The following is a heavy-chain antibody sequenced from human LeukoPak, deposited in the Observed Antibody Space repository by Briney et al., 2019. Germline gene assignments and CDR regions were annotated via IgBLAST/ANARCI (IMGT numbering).Heavy chain of an antibody. Sequence: GGSLRLSCEASGFTFPSYAMSWVRQAPGRGLEWIAAISGGGSHSWHADSVKGRFTISSDNSRDTLYLQMNSLRVDDTAVYYCARGSAWACHGVRCYPLDNWGQGALVTVSS. V-gene: IGHV3-23*01. J-gene: IGHJ4*02. CDR2: ISGGGSHS. CDR3: ARGSAWACHGVRCYPLDN. CDR1: GFTFPSYA. D-gene: IGHD2-8*01.